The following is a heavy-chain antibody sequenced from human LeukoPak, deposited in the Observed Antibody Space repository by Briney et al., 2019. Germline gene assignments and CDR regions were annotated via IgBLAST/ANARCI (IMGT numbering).Heavy chain of an antibody. J-gene: IGHJ4*02. Sequence: SGGSLRLSCAASGFTFSSYAVSWVRQAPGKGLEWVSAISGSGGSTYYADSVKGRFTISRDNSKNTLYLRMNSLRAEDTAVYYCAKRGVVIRVFLVGFHKEAYYFDSWSQGALVTVSS. CDR3: AKRGVVIRVFLVGFHKEAYYFDS. CDR2: ISGSGGST. V-gene: IGHV3-23*01. D-gene: IGHD3-10*01. CDR1: GFTFSSYA.